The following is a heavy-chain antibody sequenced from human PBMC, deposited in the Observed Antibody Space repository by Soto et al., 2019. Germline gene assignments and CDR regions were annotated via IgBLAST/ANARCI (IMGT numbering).Heavy chain of an antibody. J-gene: IGHJ6*02. CDR3: ARDDMEDGDLRRYYYGMDV. D-gene: IGHD3-3*01. Sequence: GASVKVSCKASGGTFSSYAISWVRQAPGQGLEWMGGIIPIFGTANYAQKFQGSVTITADESTSTAYMELSSLRSEDTAVYYCARDDMEDGDLRRYYYGMDVWGQGTTVTVSS. CDR1: GGTFSSYA. V-gene: IGHV1-69*13. CDR2: IIPIFGTA.